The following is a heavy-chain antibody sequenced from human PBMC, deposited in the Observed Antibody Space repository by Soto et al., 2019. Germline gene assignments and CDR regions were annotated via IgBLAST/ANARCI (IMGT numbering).Heavy chain of an antibody. CDR3: ARQHPLDSSAWYI. Sequence: GESLKLSCEVSGDSFTSFWIGWVRQMPGKGLEWMGIIYPRDSDIRYSPSLQGQVTISADKSISTAYLEWSSLKASDTAMYYCARQHPLDSSAWYIWGQGTLVTVSS. J-gene: IGHJ4*02. V-gene: IGHV5-51*01. D-gene: IGHD6-19*01. CDR2: IYPRDSDI. CDR1: GDSFTSFW.